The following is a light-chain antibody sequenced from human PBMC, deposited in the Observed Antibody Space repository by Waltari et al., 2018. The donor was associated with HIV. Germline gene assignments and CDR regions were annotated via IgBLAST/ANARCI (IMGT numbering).Light chain of an antibody. Sequence: QSVLTQPPSASGTPGQMVTISCSGGSPYIGRKTVAWYQQLPGTAPKLLIYSNARQPSRIPDRFAGSRSGASASLSSSGLQSEDEADYNCAAWDDSLNVWVFGGGTKLTGL. CDR1: SPYIGRKT. CDR3: AAWDDSLNVWV. V-gene: IGLV1-44*01. J-gene: IGLJ3*02. CDR2: SNA.